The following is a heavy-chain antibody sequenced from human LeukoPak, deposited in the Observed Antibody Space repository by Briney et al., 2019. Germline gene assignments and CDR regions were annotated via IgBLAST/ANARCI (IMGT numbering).Heavy chain of an antibody. V-gene: IGHV3-7*01. Sequence: GGSLRLSCEASGFSFPYGMSWVRQAPGKGLEWVANINQDGSEKYYVDSVKGRFTISRDNAKNSLYLQMNSLRAEDTAVYYCARGNDYYDTSGYYYWGQGTLVTVSS. J-gene: IGHJ4*02. D-gene: IGHD3-22*01. CDR1: GFSFPYG. CDR2: INQDGSEK. CDR3: ARGNDYYDTSGYYY.